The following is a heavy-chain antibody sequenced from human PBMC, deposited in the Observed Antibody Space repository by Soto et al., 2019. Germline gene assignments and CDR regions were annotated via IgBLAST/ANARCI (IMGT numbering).Heavy chain of an antibody. J-gene: IGHJ4*02. CDR2: INHSGST. D-gene: IGHD6-19*01. CDR3: AIRYAPGYSSGNNNFDL. V-gene: IGHV4-39*01. CDR1: TGSIFSHSYY. Sequence: KTSETLSLTCNVSTGSIFSHSYYWAWIRQPPGKGLEWIGTINHSGSTYHNPSVKRRVTISVDSSKKQFSMTLTSVTVADTAVFYCAIRYAPGYSSGNNNFDLWGQGTLVTVSS.